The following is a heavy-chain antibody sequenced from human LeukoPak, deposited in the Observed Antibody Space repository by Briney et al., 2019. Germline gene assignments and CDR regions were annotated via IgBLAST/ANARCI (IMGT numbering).Heavy chain of an antibody. V-gene: IGHV3-20*04. J-gene: IGHJ4*02. CDR1: GFTFDDYG. CDR2: INWNGGGT. Sequence: GGSLRLSCAASGFTFDDYGMSWVRQAPGKGLEWVSGINWNGGGTGYADSVKGRFTISRDNSKNTLYLQMNSLRAEDTAVYYCAYRYCSGGSCYPYHYWGQGTLVTVSS. D-gene: IGHD2-15*01. CDR3: AYRYCSGGSCYPYHY.